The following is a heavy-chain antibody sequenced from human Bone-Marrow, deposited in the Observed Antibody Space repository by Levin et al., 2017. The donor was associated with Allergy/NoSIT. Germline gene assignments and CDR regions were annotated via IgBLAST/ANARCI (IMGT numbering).Heavy chain of an antibody. CDR3: ARVNSGSYYERDY. J-gene: IGHJ4*02. V-gene: IGHV3-7*04. D-gene: IGHD3-10*01. CDR1: GFTFSSYW. Sequence: GGSLRLSCAASGFTFSSYWMNWVRQAPGKGLEWVANIKQDGSDKYYVESVKGRFTISRDNAKNSLYLQMDSLRAEDTAVYYCARVNSGSYYERDYWGQGTLVTVSS. CDR2: IKQDGSDK.